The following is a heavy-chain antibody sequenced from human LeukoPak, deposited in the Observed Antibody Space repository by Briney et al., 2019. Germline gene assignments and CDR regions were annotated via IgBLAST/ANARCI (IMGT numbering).Heavy chain of an antibody. CDR1: GGSISSSTYY. Sequence: SETLSLTCTVSGGSISSSTYYWGWIRQPPGKGLEWIGSIYYSGSTYYNPSLKSRVAISLDTSKNQFSLKLSSVTAADTAVYYCASTGGLYYYYYGMDVWGQGTTVTVSS. CDR2: IYYSGST. CDR3: ASTGGLYYYYYGMDV. V-gene: IGHV4-39*07. D-gene: IGHD4-23*01. J-gene: IGHJ6*02.